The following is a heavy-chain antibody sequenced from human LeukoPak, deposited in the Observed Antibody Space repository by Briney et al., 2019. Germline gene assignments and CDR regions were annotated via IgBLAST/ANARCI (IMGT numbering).Heavy chain of an antibody. V-gene: IGHV3-48*03. CDR2: ISSSGTVI. J-gene: IGHJ4*02. CDR3: AREPTIPYFDY. CDR1: GFTFSTYE. D-gene: IGHD4/OR15-4a*01. Sequence: GGSLRLSCAASGFTFSTYEMIWVRQAPGKGLEWVSYISSSGTVIYYADSVKGRFTISRDNAKKSLYLQMNSLRAEDTAVYYCAREPTIPYFDYWGQGTLVTVPS.